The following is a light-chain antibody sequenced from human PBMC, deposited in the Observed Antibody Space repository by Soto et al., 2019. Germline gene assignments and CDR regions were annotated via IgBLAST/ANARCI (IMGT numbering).Light chain of an antibody. CDR3: SSYTSSSTSA. CDR1: SSDVGGYNY. V-gene: IGLV2-14*01. Sequence: QSALTQPASVSGSPGQSITISCTGTSSDVGGYNYVSWYQQHPGKAPKLMIYDVSNRPSGVSNRFSGSKSGNTASLTISGLQAEDEADYYCSSYTSSSTSAFGTGTKVT. J-gene: IGLJ1*01. CDR2: DVS.